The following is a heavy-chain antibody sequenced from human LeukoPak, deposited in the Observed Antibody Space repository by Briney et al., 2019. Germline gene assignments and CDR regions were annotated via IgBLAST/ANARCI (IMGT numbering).Heavy chain of an antibody. CDR3: ARHLSGSAMMHYFDY. J-gene: IGHJ4*02. V-gene: IGHV4-39*01. CDR1: GVSISSGRNY. CDR2: IYYSGSS. D-gene: IGHD5-18*01. Sequence: SETLALTCNVSGVSISSGRNYWGWIRQSPGKGLEWIASIYYSGSSSYNPSLQSRVSISVDTSKNHISLKLFSLTAADTALYYCARHLSGSAMMHYFDYWGQGNLVTVSS.